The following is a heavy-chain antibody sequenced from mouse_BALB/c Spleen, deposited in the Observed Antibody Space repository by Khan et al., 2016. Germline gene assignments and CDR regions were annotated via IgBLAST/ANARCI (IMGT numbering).Heavy chain of an antibody. V-gene: IGHV1-87*01. J-gene: IGHJ2*01. D-gene: IGHD1-1*01. CDR3: ASYYGSSYDYFDY. CDR1: GYTFTSYW. Sequence: QVQLQQSGAELARPGASVKLSCKASGYTFTSYWMQWVKQRPGQGLEWIGAIYPGDGDTRYTQKFKGKATLNADKSSSTAYMQLSSLASEDSAVSYSASYYGSSYDYFDYWGQGTTLTVSS. CDR2: IYPGDGDT.